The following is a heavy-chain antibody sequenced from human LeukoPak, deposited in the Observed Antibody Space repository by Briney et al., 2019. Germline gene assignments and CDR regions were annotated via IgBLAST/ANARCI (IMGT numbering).Heavy chain of an antibody. V-gene: IGHV4-31*03. CDR3: ASSDYYGSGSYDP. CDR2: IYYSGST. CDR1: GGSISSGGYY. D-gene: IGHD3-10*01. Sequence: SETLSLTCTVSGGSISSGGYYWSWIRQHPGKGLEWIGYIYYSGSTYYNPSLKSRVTISVDTSKNQFSLKLSSVTAADTAVYYCASSDYYGSGSYDPWGQGTLVTVSS. J-gene: IGHJ5*02.